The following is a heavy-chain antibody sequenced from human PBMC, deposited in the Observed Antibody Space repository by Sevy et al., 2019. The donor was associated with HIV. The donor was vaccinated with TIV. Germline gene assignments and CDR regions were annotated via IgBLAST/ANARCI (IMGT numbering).Heavy chain of an antibody. J-gene: IGHJ4*02. CDR1: GGSITSLY. D-gene: IGHD7-27*01. Sequence: SETLSLTCTVSGGSITSLYWNWIRQPPGKGLEWIANIFYNGQINYNPSPKSRVTLLLNTSKNQFSLRQSSVTAADTAMYYCAGENAWGRGYSWGQGTLVTVSS. V-gene: IGHV4-59*08. CDR3: AGENAWGRGYS. CDR2: IFYNGQI.